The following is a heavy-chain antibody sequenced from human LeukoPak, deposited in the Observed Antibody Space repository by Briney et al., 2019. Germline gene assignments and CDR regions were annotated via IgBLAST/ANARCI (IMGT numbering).Heavy chain of an antibody. Sequence: ASVKVSCKASGYTFTSYGISWVRQAPGQGLEWMGWISAYNGNTNYAQKLQGRVTMTTDTSTSTAYMELRSLGSDDTAVYYCARDRAVVVVAAIHPKDYYYGMDVWGQGTTVTVSS. D-gene: IGHD2-15*01. CDR1: GYTFTSYG. CDR2: ISAYNGNT. V-gene: IGHV1-18*01. CDR3: ARDRAVVVVAAIHPKDYYYGMDV. J-gene: IGHJ6*02.